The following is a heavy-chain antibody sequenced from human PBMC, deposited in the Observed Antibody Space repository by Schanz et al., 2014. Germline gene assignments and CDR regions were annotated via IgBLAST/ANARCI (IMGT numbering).Heavy chain of an antibody. CDR3: ARDGNQPLDA. J-gene: IGHJ5*02. CDR1: GYTFTNYG. D-gene: IGHD2-2*01. V-gene: IGHV1-18*01. CDR2: ISGYNGKT. Sequence: QVLMVPSLAEFPLPCSPFHVSCETSGYTFTNYGVSWVRQAPGQGLEWMGWISGYNGKTIYLDNREDRISMPTDTATSTAYMELRNLRSADTAVYYCARDGNQPLDAWGQGTLVTVSS.